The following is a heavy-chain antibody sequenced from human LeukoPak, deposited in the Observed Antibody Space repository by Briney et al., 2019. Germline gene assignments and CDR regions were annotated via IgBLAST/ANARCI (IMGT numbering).Heavy chain of an antibody. D-gene: IGHD3-10*01. CDR3: AREGGSGSYYNIYYFDY. Sequence: GGSLRLSCAASGFPFSSYEMNWVRQAPGKGLEWVSYISSSGSTIYYADSVKGRFTISRDNAKNSLYLQMNSLRAEDTAVYYCAREGGSGSYYNIYYFDYWGQGTLVTVSS. V-gene: IGHV3-48*03. CDR1: GFPFSSYE. J-gene: IGHJ4*02. CDR2: ISSSGSTI.